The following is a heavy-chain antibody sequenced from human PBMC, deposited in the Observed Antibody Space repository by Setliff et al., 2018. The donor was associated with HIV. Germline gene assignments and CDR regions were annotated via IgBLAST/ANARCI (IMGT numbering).Heavy chain of an antibody. Sequence: GGSLRLSCAASGFTFSSYSMNWVRQAPGKGLEWVSSISSSSSYIYYVDSVKGRFTISRDNSKNTMFLQMNSLRVEDTAIYYCAKMHTAMDPDTFDIWGQGTMVTVSS. D-gene: IGHD5-18*01. CDR3: AKMHTAMDPDTFDI. J-gene: IGHJ3*02. CDR1: GFTFSSYS. V-gene: IGHV3-21*01. CDR2: ISSSSSYI.